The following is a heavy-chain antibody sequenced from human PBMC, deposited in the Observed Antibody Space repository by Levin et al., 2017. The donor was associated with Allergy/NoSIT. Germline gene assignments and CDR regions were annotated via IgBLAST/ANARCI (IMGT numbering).Heavy chain of an antibody. CDR2: INHSGST. J-gene: IGHJ6*02. CDR3: ASLTVTYVYYGMDV. Sequence: SETLSLTCAVYGGSFSGYYWSWIRQPPGKGLEWIGEINHSGSTNYNPSLKSRVTISVDTSKNQFSLKLSSVTAADTAVYYCASLTVTYVYYGMDVWGQGTTVTVSS. V-gene: IGHV4-34*01. CDR1: GGSFSGYY. D-gene: IGHD4-17*01.